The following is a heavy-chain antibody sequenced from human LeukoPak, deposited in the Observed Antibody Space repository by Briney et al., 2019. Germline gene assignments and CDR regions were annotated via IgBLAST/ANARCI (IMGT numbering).Heavy chain of an antibody. Sequence: GGSLRLSCAASGFTVSSNYMSWVRQAPGKGLEWVSVIYSGGSTYYADSVKGRFTISRDNSKNTLYLQMNSLRAEDTAVYYCARDRRIAAAGSYAFDIWGQGTMVTVSS. V-gene: IGHV3-53*01. CDR1: GFTVSSNY. CDR3: ARDRRIAAAGSYAFDI. CDR2: IYSGGST. J-gene: IGHJ3*02. D-gene: IGHD6-13*01.